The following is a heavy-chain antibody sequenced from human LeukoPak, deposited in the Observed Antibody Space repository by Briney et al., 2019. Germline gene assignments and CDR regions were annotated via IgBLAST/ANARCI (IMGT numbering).Heavy chain of an antibody. J-gene: IGHJ4*02. V-gene: IGHV3-23*01. CDR1: GFTFSNYA. CDR2: ISDSGGNT. Sequence: GGSLRLSCAASGFTFSNYAMSWVRQAPGKGLEWVSGISDSGGNTFYADSVKGRFTISRDNSKSTLYLQMNSLRAEDTAVYYCARDGSKAVAGIFDYWGQGTLVTVSS. D-gene: IGHD6-19*01. CDR3: ARDGSKAVAGIFDY.